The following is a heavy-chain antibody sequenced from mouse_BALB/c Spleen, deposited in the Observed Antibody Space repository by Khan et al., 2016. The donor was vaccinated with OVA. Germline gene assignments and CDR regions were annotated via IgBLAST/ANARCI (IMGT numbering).Heavy chain of an antibody. V-gene: IGHV3-8*02. CDR2: IIYTGYT. CDR1: GDSITSGY. J-gene: IGHJ3*01. CDR3: ARSTYRYAFVY. Sequence: EVKLLESGPSLVKPSQTLSLTCSVTGDSITSGYWNWIRNFPGNRLEYMGYIIYTGYTYYNPSLKSRISITRHTSKNQYYLQLNSVTDEDTATYYCARSTYRYAFVYWGQGTLVTVSA. D-gene: IGHD2-14*01.